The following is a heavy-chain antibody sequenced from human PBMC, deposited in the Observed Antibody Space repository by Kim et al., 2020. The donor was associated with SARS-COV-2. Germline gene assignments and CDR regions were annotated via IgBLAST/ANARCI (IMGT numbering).Heavy chain of an antibody. V-gene: IGHV3-74*01. D-gene: IGHD3-3*01. J-gene: IGHJ5*01. CDR3: SRDTFGPEDS. CDR2: T. Sequence: TDYADSVKGRFTISKDSDKNMLFLHMNSLTVEDTAVYFCSRDTFGPEDSWGQGTLVTVSS.